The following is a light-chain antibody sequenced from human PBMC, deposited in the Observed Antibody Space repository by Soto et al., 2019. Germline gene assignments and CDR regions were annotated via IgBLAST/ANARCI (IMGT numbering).Light chain of an antibody. CDR1: SSDIGNYKY. J-gene: IGLJ1*01. CDR3: SSYTSTITLII. CDR2: EVT. Sequence: QSALTQPASVSGSPGQSITISCTGTSSDIGNYKYVSWYQQHPDKAPKLMIYEVTNRPSGVSNRFSGSKSGNTASLTISGLQAEDEADYYCSSYTSTITLIIFGTGTKVTVL. V-gene: IGLV2-14*01.